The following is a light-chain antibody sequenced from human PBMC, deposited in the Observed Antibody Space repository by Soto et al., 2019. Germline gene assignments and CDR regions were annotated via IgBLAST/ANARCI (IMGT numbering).Light chain of an antibody. CDR3: CSYAGTYTLI. Sequence: QSALTQPRSVSGSPGQSVTLSCTGTSSDVGGYNYVSWYQQHPGKAPKFMIYDVSKRPSGVPDRFSGSKSGNTASLTISGLQAEDEDDYYCCSYAGTYTLIFGGGTKLTVL. CDR2: DVS. V-gene: IGLV2-11*01. CDR1: SSDVGGYNY. J-gene: IGLJ2*01.